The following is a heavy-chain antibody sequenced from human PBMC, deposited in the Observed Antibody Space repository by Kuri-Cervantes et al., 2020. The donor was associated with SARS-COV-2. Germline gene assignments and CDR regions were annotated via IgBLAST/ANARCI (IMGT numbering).Heavy chain of an antibody. J-gene: IGHJ1*01. Sequence: GESLKSSCAASGFTFSSYAMSWVRQAPGKGLEWVSAISGSGGSAYYADSVKGRFTISRDNSKNTLYLQMNSLRAEDTAVYYCALRYCSSTSCRDQGYFQHWGQGTLVTVSS. CDR3: ALRYCSSTSCRDQGYFQH. CDR2: ISGSGGSA. CDR1: GFTFSSYA. V-gene: IGHV3-23*01. D-gene: IGHD2-2*01.